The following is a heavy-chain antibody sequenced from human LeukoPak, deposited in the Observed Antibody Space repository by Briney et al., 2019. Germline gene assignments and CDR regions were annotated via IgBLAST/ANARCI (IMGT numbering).Heavy chain of an antibody. CDR3: ARGRDSDSIAVAGGDS. CDR2: INHSGST. D-gene: IGHD6-19*01. J-gene: IGHJ4*02. Sequence: PSETLSLTCAVYGGSFSGYYWSWIRQPPGKGLEWIGEINHSGSTNYNPSLKSRVTISVDTSKNQFSLKLSSVTAADTAVYYCARGRDSDSIAVAGGDSWGQGTLVTVSS. CDR1: GGSFSGYY. V-gene: IGHV4-34*01.